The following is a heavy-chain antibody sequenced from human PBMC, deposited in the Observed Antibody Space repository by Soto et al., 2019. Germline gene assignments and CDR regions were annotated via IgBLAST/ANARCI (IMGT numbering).Heavy chain of an antibody. J-gene: IGHJ6*02. D-gene: IGHD1-26*01. CDR2: IYYSGST. CDR1: GGSISSGGYY. V-gene: IGHV4-31*03. Sequence: PSETLSLTCTVSGGSISSGGYYWSWIRQHPGKGLEWIGYIYYSGSTYYNPSLKSRVTISVDTSKNQFSLKLSSVTAADTAVYYFARDREYYGMDVWGQGTTVTVSS. CDR3: ARDREYYGMDV.